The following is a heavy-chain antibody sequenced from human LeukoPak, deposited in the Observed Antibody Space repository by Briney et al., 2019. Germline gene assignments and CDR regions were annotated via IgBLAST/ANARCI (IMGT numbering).Heavy chain of an antibody. D-gene: IGHD3-9*01. CDR1: GGSISSYY. J-gene: IGHJ2*01. CDR2: IYYSGST. Sequence: PSETLSLTCTVSGGSISSYYWSWIRQPPGKGLEWIGYIYYSGSTNYNPSLKSRVTISVDTSKNQFSLKLSSVTAADTAVYYCARDILTGYYSWCFDLWGRGTLVTVSS. CDR3: ARDILTGYYSWCFDL. V-gene: IGHV4-59*01.